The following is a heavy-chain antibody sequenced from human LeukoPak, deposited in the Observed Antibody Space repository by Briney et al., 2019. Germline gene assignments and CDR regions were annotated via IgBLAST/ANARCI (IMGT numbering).Heavy chain of an antibody. CDR2: IYSGGST. Sequence: GGSLRLSCAASGFTVSSNYMSWVRQAPGKGLEWVSVIYSGGSTYYSDSVKGRFTISRDNARNSLYLQMNSLRVEDTAVYYCARGGGDYADYWGQGTLVTVSS. CDR1: GFTVSSNY. J-gene: IGHJ4*02. V-gene: IGHV3-66*01. CDR3: ARGGGDYADY. D-gene: IGHD4-17*01.